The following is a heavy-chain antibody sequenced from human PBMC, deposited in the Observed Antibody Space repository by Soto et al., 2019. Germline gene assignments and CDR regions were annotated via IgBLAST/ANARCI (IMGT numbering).Heavy chain of an antibody. CDR2: ISYDGSNK. CDR1: GFTFSSYA. Sequence: QVQLVESGGGVVKPGRSLRLSCAASGFTFSSYAMHWVRQAPGKGLEWVAVISYDGSNKYYADSVKGRFTISRDNSKNTLYLQMNSLRAEDTAVYYCARDGLWLPVIDYWGQGTLVTVSS. J-gene: IGHJ4*02. D-gene: IGHD6-19*01. V-gene: IGHV3-30-3*01. CDR3: ARDGLWLPVIDY.